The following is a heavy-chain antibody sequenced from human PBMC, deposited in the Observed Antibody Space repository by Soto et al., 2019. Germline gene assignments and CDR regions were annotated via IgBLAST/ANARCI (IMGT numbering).Heavy chain of an antibody. CDR2: ISGSGGST. CDR3: AKDSATYYDSSGYYYGLWYFDY. V-gene: IGHV3-23*01. J-gene: IGHJ4*02. CDR1: GFTFSSYA. Sequence: TGGSLRLSCAASGFTFSSYAISWVRQAPGKGLEWVSAISGSGGSTYYADSVKGRFTISRDNSKNTLYLQMNSLRAEDTAVYYCAKDSATYYDSSGYYYGLWYFDYWGQGTLVTVCS. D-gene: IGHD3-22*01.